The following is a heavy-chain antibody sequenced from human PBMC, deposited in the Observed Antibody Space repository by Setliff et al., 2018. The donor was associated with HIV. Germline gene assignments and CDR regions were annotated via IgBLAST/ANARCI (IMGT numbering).Heavy chain of an antibody. CDR2: VNPNSGDA. D-gene: IGHD3-10*01. V-gene: IGHV1-2*02. J-gene: IGHJ6*02. CDR3: ARNFGLSPSGKYYYYYGMDI. Sequence: KVSCKASGYTFTGHYLHWVRQAPGQGLEWLGWVNPNSGDAIYAQNFQGRVTMTRDTSINAAYMELRGLISDDTAVYYCARNFGLSPSGKYYYYYGMDIWGQGTTVTVSS. CDR1: GYTFTGHY.